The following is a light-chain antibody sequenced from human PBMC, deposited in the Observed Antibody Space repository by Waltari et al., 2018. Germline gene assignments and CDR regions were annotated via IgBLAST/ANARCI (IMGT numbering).Light chain of an antibody. CDR3: VLYMGSGIRV. V-gene: IGLV8-61*01. Sequence: QTVVTQEPSFSVSPGGTVTLTCGLSSGSVSTTYYPSWYQQTPGQAPRTLIFSTNIRSSGVPHRFSGSILGNKAALTITGAQADDESDYYCVLYMGSGIRVFGGGTKLTVL. CDR1: SGSVSTTYY. J-gene: IGLJ3*02. CDR2: STN.